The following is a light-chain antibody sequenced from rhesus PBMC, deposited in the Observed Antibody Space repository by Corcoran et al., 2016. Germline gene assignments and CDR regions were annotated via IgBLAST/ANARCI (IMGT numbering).Light chain of an antibody. CDR3: QQGYHTPYS. CDR2: AAS. V-gene: IGKV1-18*01. CDR1: QGISSW. Sequence: DIQMTQSPSSLFASVGDKVTITCRASQGISSWLAWYQQKPGKAPKLLISAASSLQSGVPARFSGSGSGTDYTLTISRLQPDDFATYYCQQGYHTPYSFGQWTKVGIK. J-gene: IGKJ2*01.